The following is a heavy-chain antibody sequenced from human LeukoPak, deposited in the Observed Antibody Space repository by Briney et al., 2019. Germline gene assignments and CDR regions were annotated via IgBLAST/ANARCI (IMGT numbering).Heavy chain of an antibody. CDR2: ISGSGGST. J-gene: IGHJ4*02. V-gene: IGHV3-23*01. D-gene: IGHD1-26*01. Sequence: PGGSLRLSCAASGFTFSSYAMSWVRQAPGKGLEWVSAISGSGGSTYYADSVKGRFTISRDNSKNTLYLQMNSLRAEDTAVYYCAKDLLGAKIPTKKRKGFDYWGQGTLVTVSS. CDR3: AKDLLGAKIPTKKRKGFDY. CDR1: GFTFSSYA.